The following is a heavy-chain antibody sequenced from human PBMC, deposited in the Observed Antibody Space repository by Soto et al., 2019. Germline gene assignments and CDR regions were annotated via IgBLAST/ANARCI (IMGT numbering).Heavy chain of an antibody. CDR3: SKDRRKNGYGDYYYGMDV. CDR2: ISYDGSNK. Sequence: GGSLRLSCAASGFTFSSYGMHWVRQAPGKGLEWVAVISYDGSNKYYADSVKGRFTISRDNSKNTLYLQMNSLRAEDTAVYYCSKDRRKNGYGDYYYGMDVWGQGTTVTVSS. J-gene: IGHJ6*02. D-gene: IGHD4-17*01. V-gene: IGHV3-30*18. CDR1: GFTFSSYG.